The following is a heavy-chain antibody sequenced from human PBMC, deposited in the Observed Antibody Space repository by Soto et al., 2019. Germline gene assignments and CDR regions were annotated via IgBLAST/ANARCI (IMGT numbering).Heavy chain of an antibody. J-gene: IGHJ5*02. CDR2: ISGSGGST. CDR3: AKAGSGSGWYEGNWFDP. CDR1: GFTFSSYA. D-gene: IGHD6-19*01. Sequence: EVQLLESGGGLVQPGGSLRLSCAASGFTFSSYAMSWVRQAPGKGLEWVSAISGSGGSTYYADSVKGRFTISRDNSKNTVYLQRNSLRAEDTAVYYCAKAGSGSGWYEGNWFDPWGQGTLVTVSS. V-gene: IGHV3-23*01.